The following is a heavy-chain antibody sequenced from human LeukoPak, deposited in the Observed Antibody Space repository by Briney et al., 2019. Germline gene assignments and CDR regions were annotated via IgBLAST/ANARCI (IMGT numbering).Heavy chain of an antibody. CDR3: ARVLEYSYGYYYSYYYIDV. Sequence: PGGSLRLSCAASGFTFSSYSMNWVRQAPGKGLEWVSSISSSSSYIYYADSVKGRFTISRDNAKNSLYLQMNSLSAEDTAVYYCARVLEYSYGYYYSYYYIDVWGKGTTVTVSS. V-gene: IGHV3-21*01. J-gene: IGHJ6*03. CDR1: GFTFSSYS. CDR2: ISSSSSYI. D-gene: IGHD5-18*01.